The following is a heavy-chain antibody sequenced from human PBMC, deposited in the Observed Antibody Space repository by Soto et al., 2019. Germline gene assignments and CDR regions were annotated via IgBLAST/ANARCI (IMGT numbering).Heavy chain of an antibody. Sequence: GGSLRLSCAASGFTFSSYAMHWVRQAPGKGLEWVAVISYDGSNKYYADSVKGRFTISRDNSKNTLYLQMNSLRAEDTAVYYSARDKSPYSSGWHNRHFDYWGLGTLVTSPQ. D-gene: IGHD6-19*01. V-gene: IGHV3-30-3*01. CDR1: GFTFSSYA. CDR2: ISYDGSNK. CDR3: ARDKSPYSSGWHNRHFDY. J-gene: IGHJ4*02.